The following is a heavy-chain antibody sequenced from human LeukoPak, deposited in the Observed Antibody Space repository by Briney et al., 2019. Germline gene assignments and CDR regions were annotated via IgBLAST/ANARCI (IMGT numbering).Heavy chain of an antibody. V-gene: IGHV3-64*01. CDR2: ISSNGGST. D-gene: IGHD2-2*01. CDR3: ARRSKGVPAAYYMDV. CDR1: GFTFSSYA. J-gene: IGHJ6*03. Sequence: GSLRLSCAASGFTFSSYAMHWVRQAPGKGLEYVSAISSNGGSTYYANSVKGRFTISRDNSKNTLYLQMGSLRAEDMAVYYCARRSKGVPAAYYMDVWGKGTTVTVSS.